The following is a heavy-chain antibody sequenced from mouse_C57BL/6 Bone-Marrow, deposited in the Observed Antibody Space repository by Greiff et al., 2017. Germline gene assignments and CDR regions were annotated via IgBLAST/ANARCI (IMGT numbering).Heavy chain of an antibody. J-gene: IGHJ4*01. CDR2: IDPENGDT. Sequence: IQLQQSGAELVRPGASVKLSCTASGFNIKDDYMHWVKQRPEQGLEWIGWIDPENGDTEYASKFQGKATITADTSSNTAYLQLSSLTSEDTAVYYCTTRLGYAMDYWGQGTSVTVSS. CDR1: GFNIKDDY. D-gene: IGHD2-14*01. CDR3: TTRLGYAMDY. V-gene: IGHV14-4*01.